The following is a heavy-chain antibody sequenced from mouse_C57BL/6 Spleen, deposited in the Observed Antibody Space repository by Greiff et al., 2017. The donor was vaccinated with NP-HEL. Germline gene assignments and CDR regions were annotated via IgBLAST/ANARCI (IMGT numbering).Heavy chain of an antibody. CDR2: ISYSGST. J-gene: IGHJ3*01. CDR3: ARGGDYDEGAWFAY. V-gene: IGHV3-1*01. Sequence: EVKLLESGPGMVKPSQSLSLTCTVTGYSITSGYDWHWIRHFPGNKLEWMGYISYSGSTNYNPSLKSRISITHDTSKNHFFLKLNSVTTEDTATYYGARGGDYDEGAWFAYWGQGTLVTVSA. CDR1: GYSITSGYD. D-gene: IGHD2-4*01.